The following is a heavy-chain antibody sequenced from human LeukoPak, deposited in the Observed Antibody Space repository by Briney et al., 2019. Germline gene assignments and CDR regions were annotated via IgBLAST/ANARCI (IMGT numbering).Heavy chain of an antibody. D-gene: IGHD6-13*01. CDR1: GFTFSSYG. J-gene: IGHJ6*02. V-gene: IGHV3-21*01. Sequence: PGGSLRLSCAASGFTFSSYGMHWVRQAPGKGLEWVSSISSSSSYIYYADSVKGRFTISRDNAKNSLYLQMNSLRAEDTAVYYCARGKPWSKSKIAAAGTVDGMDVWGQGTTVTVSS. CDR2: ISSSSSYI. CDR3: ARGKPWSKSKIAAAGTVDGMDV.